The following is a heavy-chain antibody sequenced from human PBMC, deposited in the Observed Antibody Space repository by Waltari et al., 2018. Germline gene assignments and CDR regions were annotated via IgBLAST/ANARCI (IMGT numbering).Heavy chain of an antibody. J-gene: IGHJ3*02. V-gene: IGHV4-4*07. D-gene: IGHD3-10*02. Sequence: QVQLQESGPGLVKPSETLSLPCPVSGASISSYYGSWIRNPAGKGLEWIGRIYTRGSTNYNPSLKSRVTMSVDTSKNQFSLKLSSVTAADTAVYYCARLFGDLTALDAFDIWGQGTMVTVSS. CDR3: ARLFGDLTALDAFDI. CDR2: IYTRGST. CDR1: GASISSYY.